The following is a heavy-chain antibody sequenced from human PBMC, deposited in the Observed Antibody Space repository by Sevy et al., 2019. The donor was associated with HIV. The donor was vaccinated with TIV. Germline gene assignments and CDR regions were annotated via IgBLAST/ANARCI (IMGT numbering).Heavy chain of an antibody. CDR2: ISHSGNTI. Sequence: GGSLRLSCAASGFTFTDYHMSWIRQSPGKGLEWVSYISHSGNTIYYADSVNGRFTISRDNAKNSLFLHMTSLTAEDTAFYYCVRNSLKTSAVHLPYYFDFWGQRTLVTVSS. J-gene: IGHJ4*02. D-gene: IGHD3-9*01. CDR1: GFTFTDYH. V-gene: IGHV3-11*01. CDR3: VRNSLKTSAVHLPYYFDF.